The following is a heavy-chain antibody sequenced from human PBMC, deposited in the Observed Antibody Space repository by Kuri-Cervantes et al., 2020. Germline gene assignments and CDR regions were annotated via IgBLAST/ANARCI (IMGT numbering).Heavy chain of an antibody. D-gene: IGHD5-24*01. CDR1: GFTFSSYA. Sequence: GESLKISCAASGFTFSSYAMSWVRQAPGKGLEWVSYISSSSVTIYYAVSVKGRFTVSRDSDRNSLYLQMNSLRDEDTAVYYFARERNGYNSSPVDNWGQGTLVTVSS. CDR2: ISSSSVTI. V-gene: IGHV3-48*02. CDR3: ARERNGYNSSPVDN. J-gene: IGHJ4*02.